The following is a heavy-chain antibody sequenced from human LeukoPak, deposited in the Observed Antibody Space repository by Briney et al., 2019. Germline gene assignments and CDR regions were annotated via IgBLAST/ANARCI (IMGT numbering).Heavy chain of an antibody. CDR2: INVGNANT. CDR1: GYTFTNHA. CDR3: AYSNGRAYYFDY. D-gene: IGHD6-19*01. V-gene: IGHV1-3*01. Sequence: ASVKVSCKASGYTFTNHAIHWVRQAPGQRLEWMGWINVGNANTKYSQMFQGRVTITRDTSANTAYMELTSLRSEDTAVYYCAYSNGRAYYFDYWGQGTLVTVSS. J-gene: IGHJ4*02.